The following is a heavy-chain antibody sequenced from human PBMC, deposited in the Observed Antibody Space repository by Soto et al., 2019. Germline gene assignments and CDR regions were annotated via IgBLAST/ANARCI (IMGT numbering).Heavy chain of an antibody. V-gene: IGHV3-30*04. CDR3: ARRSFPYSGSPLEPWSDALDI. Sequence: VQLVESGGGVVQPGRSLRLSCAASGFSISTYALHWVRQAPGKGPEWVAIISYNGNNKHYADSVKGRFTISRDNSKNTVDLQMNSLRVEDTAMYYCARRSFPYSGSPLEPWSDALDIWGQGTMVTVSS. CDR2: ISYNGNNK. CDR1: GFSISTYA. D-gene: IGHD1-26*01. J-gene: IGHJ3*02.